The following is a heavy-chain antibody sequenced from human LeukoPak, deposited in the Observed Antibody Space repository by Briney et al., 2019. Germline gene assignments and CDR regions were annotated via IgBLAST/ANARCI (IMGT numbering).Heavy chain of an antibody. Sequence: ASVKVSCKASGYTFTSYGISWVRQAPGQGLEWMGWISAYNGNTNYAQKLQGRVTMTTDTSTSTAYMELRSLRSDDTAVYYCARDKPALLWFGNDYWGQGTLVTVSS. D-gene: IGHD3-10*01. V-gene: IGHV1-18*01. J-gene: IGHJ4*02. CDR3: ARDKPALLWFGNDY. CDR1: GYTFTSYG. CDR2: ISAYNGNT.